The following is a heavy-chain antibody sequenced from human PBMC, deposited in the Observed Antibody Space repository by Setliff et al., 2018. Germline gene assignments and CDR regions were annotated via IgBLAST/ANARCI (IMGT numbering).Heavy chain of an antibody. V-gene: IGHV4-39*01. CDR1: GGSISSSSYY. D-gene: IGHD1-26*01. J-gene: IGHJ4*02. CDR3: ARQNGKWDDTMGDY. CDR2: IYYSGST. Sequence: SETLSLTCTVSGGSISSSSYYWGWIRQPPGKGLEWIGSIYYSGSTYYNPSLKSRVTISVDTSKNQFSLKLSSVTAADTAVYYRARQNGKWDDTMGDYWGQGTLVTVSS.